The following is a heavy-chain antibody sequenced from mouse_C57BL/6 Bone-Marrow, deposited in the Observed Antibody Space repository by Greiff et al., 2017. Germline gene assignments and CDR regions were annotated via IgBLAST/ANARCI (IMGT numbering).Heavy chain of an antibody. CDR2: INYDGSST. Sequence: DVKLVESEGGLVQPGSSMKLSCTASGFTFSDYYMAWVRQVPEKGLEWVANINYDGSSTYYLDALKSRFIISRDNAKNTLYLQMSSLKSEDTATYYCAGELTAVVADWYFDVWGTGTTVTVSS. CDR3: AGELTAVVADWYFDV. CDR1: GFTFSDYY. V-gene: IGHV5-16*01. D-gene: IGHD1-1*01. J-gene: IGHJ1*03.